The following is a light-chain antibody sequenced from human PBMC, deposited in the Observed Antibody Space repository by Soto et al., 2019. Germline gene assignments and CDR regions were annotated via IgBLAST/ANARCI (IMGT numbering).Light chain of an antibody. Sequence: EIVLTHSPGTLSLSPWEIATLSCRASQSLSSSYLAWYQQKPGQAPRLLIYAASNRATGIPARFSGSGSGTDFTLTISSLEPEDFAVYYCQQRSSWPITFGQGTRLEIK. CDR1: QSLSSSY. CDR2: AAS. J-gene: IGKJ5*01. CDR3: QQRSSWPIT. V-gene: IGKV3D-20*02.